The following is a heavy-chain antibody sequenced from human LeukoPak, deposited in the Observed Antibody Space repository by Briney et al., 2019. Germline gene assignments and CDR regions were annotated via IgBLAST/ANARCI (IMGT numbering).Heavy chain of an antibody. CDR1: GGSISSYY. V-gene: IGHV4-59*01. J-gene: IGHJ2*01. CDR2: MYYSGST. D-gene: IGHD5-18*01. CDR3: ARGGTAMVRNWYFDL. Sequence: SETLSLTCTVSGGSISSYYWSWIRQPPGKGLEWIGYMYYSGSTNYNPFLKSRVTISVDTSKNQFSLKLSSVTAADTAVYYCARGGTAMVRNWYFDLWGRGTLVTVSS.